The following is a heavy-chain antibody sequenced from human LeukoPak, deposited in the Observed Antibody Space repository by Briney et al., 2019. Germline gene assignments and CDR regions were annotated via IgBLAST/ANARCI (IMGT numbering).Heavy chain of an antibody. V-gene: IGHV3-48*01. CDR1: GFTFSSVS. J-gene: IGHJ4*02. CDR3: AKGGDLRTTVTFVHY. D-gene: IGHD4-17*01. CDR2: ISSTSTST. Sequence: GGSLRLSCAASGFTFSSVSMNWVRQAPGKGLEWVSYISSTSTSTYYADSAKGRFTISRDNSKDTLDLQMNSLRVEDTAVYYCAKGGDLRTTVTFVHYWGQGTRVTVSS.